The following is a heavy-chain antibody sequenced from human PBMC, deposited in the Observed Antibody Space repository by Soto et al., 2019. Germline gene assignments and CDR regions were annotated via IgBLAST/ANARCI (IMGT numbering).Heavy chain of an antibody. V-gene: IGHV3-21*01. Sequence: GRSVRLSCASSGCTLSSYSRNWVRQAPGKGLEWVSSISSSSSYIYYADSVKGRFTISRDNAKNSLYLQMNSLRAEDTAVYYCARRTPLDYWGQGTLVTGSS. J-gene: IGHJ4*02. CDR1: GCTLSSYS. CDR2: ISSSSSYI. CDR3: ARRTPLDY.